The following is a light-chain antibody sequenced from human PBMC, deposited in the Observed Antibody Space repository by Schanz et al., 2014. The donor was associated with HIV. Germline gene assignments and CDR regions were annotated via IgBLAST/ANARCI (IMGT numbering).Light chain of an antibody. CDR2: GAS. J-gene: IGKJ4*01. CDR1: QSVSSN. CDR3: QQYGSSPLT. V-gene: IGKV3-20*01. Sequence: PGERATLSCRASQSVSSNLAWYQQKPGQAPSLLISGASSRATGIPDRFSGSGSGTDFTLTISRLEPEDFAVYYCQQYGSSPLTFGGGTKVEIK.